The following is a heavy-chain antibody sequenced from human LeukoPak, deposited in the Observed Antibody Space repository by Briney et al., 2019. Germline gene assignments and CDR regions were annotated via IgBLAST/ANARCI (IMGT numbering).Heavy chain of an antibody. CDR1: GFTFSSFA. J-gene: IGHJ4*02. Sequence: PGGSLRLSCEGSGFTFSSFAMSWVRQAPGKGLEWVSLIRGDGAGTYYADSVKDRFTISRDNSKNTLYLQMNSLRAEDTAVYYCAKLIQESDHWGQGTLVTVSS. D-gene: IGHD3-16*01. CDR2: IRGDGAGT. V-gene: IGHV3-23*01. CDR3: AKLIQESDH.